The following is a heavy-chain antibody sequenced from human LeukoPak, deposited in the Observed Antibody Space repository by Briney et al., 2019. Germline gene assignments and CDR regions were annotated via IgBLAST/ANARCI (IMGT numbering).Heavy chain of an antibody. J-gene: IGHJ4*01. CDR1: GFTVSDYY. CDR2: IYGGGAT. Sequence: AGSLTLSCAASGFTVSDYYLAWVRQAPGTGLEWVSVIYGGGATYYAASLKGRFTISRDGSKNMLFLQMTTVSAEDGAVYYCARSYPACREYFDNWGQGTPVTVSS. D-gene: IGHD6-6*01. V-gene: IGHV3-53*01. CDR3: ARSYPACREYFDN.